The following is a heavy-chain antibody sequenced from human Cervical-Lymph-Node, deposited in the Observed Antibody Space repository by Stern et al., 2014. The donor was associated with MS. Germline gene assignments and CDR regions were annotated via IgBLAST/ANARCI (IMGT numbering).Heavy chain of an antibody. D-gene: IGHD6-19*01. CDR1: GFTFSSYW. Sequence: EVQLVESGGGLVQPGGSLRLSCAASGFTFSSYWMHWVRQIPGQGLVWVSRINGDGSSTNYADSAKGRFTISRDTARNTLYLQMNSLRVEDTATYYCTRMPTDSSGWYVCGMDVWGQGTTVTVSS. J-gene: IGHJ6*02. V-gene: IGHV3-74*02. CDR2: INGDGSST. CDR3: TRMPTDSSGWYVCGMDV.